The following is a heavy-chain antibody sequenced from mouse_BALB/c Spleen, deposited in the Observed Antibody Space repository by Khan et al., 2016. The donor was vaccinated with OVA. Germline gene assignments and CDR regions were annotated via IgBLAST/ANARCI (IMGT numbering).Heavy chain of an antibody. D-gene: IGHD2-3*01. CDR1: GFSLTSYG. CDR2: IWAGGST. Sequence: QVQLKESGPGLVAPSQSLSITCTVSGFSLTSYGIHWVRQPPGKGLEWLGVIWAGGSTNYNSALMSRLSISKDNSKSQVFLKMNSLQNDDTAMYYCARVDGYYEDAMDYWGQGTSVTVSS. CDR3: ARVDGYYEDAMDY. J-gene: IGHJ4*01. V-gene: IGHV2-9*02.